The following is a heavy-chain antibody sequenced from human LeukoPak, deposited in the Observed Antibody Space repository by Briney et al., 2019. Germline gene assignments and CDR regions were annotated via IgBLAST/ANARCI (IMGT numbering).Heavy chain of an antibody. CDR1: GYTFTGYY. V-gene: IGHV1-2*02. Sequence: ASVKVSCKASGYTFTGYYMHWVRQAPGQGLEWMGWINPNSGGTNYAQKFQGRVTMTRGTSISTAYMELSRLRPDDTAVYYCATRDYGDSGWGLGYWGQGTLVTVSS. J-gene: IGHJ4*02. D-gene: IGHD4-17*01. CDR3: ATRDYGDSGWGLGY. CDR2: INPNSGGT.